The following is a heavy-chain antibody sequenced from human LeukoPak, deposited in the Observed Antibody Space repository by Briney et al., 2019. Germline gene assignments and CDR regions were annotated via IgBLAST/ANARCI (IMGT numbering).Heavy chain of an antibody. CDR2: ISPVGNTK. V-gene: IGHV3-11*01. CDR1: GFTFNDYY. CDR3: TRDREPRNSQYYFDS. Sequence: PGGSLRLSCAGTGFTFNDYYMAWVRQAPGKGLEWLSYISPVGNTKYYADSVKGRFTISRDNAKKSLYLQMNRLRAEDTAVYYCTRDREPRNSQYYFDSWGQGTLVTVSS. J-gene: IGHJ4*02. D-gene: IGHD1-14*01.